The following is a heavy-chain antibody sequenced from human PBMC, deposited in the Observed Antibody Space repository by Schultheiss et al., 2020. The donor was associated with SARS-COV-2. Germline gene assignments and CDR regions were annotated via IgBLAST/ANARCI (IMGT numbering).Heavy chain of an antibody. Sequence: SQTLSLTCTVSGGSISSYYWSWIRQPPGKGLEWIGYIYYSGSTNYNPSLKSRVTISVDTSKNQFSLKLSSVTAADTAVYYCARGRLGNWFDPWGQGTLVTVSS. CDR3: ARGRLGNWFDP. V-gene: IGHV4-59*08. D-gene: IGHD3-16*01. J-gene: IGHJ5*02. CDR1: GGSISSYY. CDR2: IYYSGST.